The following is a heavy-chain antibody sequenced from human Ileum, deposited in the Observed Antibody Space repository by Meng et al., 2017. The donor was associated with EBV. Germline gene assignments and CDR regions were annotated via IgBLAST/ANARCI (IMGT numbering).Heavy chain of an antibody. CDR3: ARDFGPHQLWY. Sequence: QIHMQGSGPGLVTPSGTLSLTCVASGGSSSSSNWWSWVRQPPGKGLEWIGEIYHSGSTNYNPSLKSRVTISVDKSKNQFSLKLSSVTAADTAVYYCARDFGPHQLWYWGQGTLVTVSS. J-gene: IGHJ4*02. CDR1: GGSSSSSNW. V-gene: IGHV4-4*02. D-gene: IGHD3-16*01. CDR2: IYHSGST.